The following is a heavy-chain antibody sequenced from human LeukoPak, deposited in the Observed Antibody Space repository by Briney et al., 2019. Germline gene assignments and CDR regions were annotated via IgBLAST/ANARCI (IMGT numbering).Heavy chain of an antibody. D-gene: IGHD3-22*01. J-gene: IGHJ6*04. V-gene: IGHV4-31*03. CDR1: GGSISGSGYY. CDR2: IYYSGST. Sequence: SETLSLTCTVSGGSISGSGYYWSWIRQHPGKGLEWIGYIYYSGSTYYNPSVKSRVTISVDTSKNQFSLKLNSVTAADTVVYYCARGYNYYDSSGSLDVWGKGTTVIVSS. CDR3: ARGYNYYDSSGSLDV.